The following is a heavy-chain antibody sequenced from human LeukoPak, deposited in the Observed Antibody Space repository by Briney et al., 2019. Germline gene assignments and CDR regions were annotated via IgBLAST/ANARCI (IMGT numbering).Heavy chain of an antibody. D-gene: IGHD5-12*01. CDR1: GGTFSSYT. J-gene: IGHJ5*02. CDR2: IIPIFGTA. CDR3: ARSYSGYEFNWLDP. V-gene: IGHV1-69*01. Sequence: GSSVKVSCKASGGTFSSYTINWVRQAPGQGLEWMGGIIPIFGTANYAQKFQGRVTITADESTSTAYMELSSLRSEDTAVYYCARSYSGYEFNWLDPWGQGTLVTVSS.